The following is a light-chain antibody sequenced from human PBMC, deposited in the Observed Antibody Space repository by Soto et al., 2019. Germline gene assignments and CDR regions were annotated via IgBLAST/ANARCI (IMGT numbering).Light chain of an antibody. CDR2: DVI. J-gene: IGLJ1*01. V-gene: IGLV2-11*01. CDR3: CSYAASYNHV. Sequence: QSVLTQPRSVSGSPGQSVTFSCTGTSSDVGAYIYVSWYQQHPGKAPKLIIYDVIKRPSGVPDRFSGSKSGNTASLTISGLQAEDEADYYCCSYAASYNHVFGTGTKVTVL. CDR1: SSDVGAYIY.